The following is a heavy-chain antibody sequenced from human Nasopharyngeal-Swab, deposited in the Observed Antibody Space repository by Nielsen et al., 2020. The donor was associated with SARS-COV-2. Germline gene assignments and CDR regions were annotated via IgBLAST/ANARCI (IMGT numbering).Heavy chain of an antibody. CDR1: GFTFSNYA. CDR3: AKEEVPNDY. Sequence: GESLKISCAASGFTFSNYAMTWVRQAPGKGLEWVSTISVNGDYTYYADSVKGRFTISRDNSKNTVYLQMNSLRVEDTAVYYCAKEEVPNDYWGQGTLVTVSS. J-gene: IGHJ4*02. CDR2: ISVNGDYT. V-gene: IGHV3-23*01. D-gene: IGHD4/OR15-4a*01.